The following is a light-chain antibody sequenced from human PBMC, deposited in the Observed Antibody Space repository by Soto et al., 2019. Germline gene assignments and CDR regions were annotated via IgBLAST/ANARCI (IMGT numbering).Light chain of an antibody. J-gene: IGLJ2*01. CDR1: SRDVGSYNF. CDR2: DVT. CDR3: SSYTSSSTRV. V-gene: IGLV2-14*03. Sequence: QSALTQPASVSGSAGKSITISCTGTSRDVGSYNFVSWYQQHPGKAPKLMIYDVTNRPSGVSNRFSGSKSGNTASLAISGLQAEDEADYYCSSYTSSSTRVFGGGTQLTV.